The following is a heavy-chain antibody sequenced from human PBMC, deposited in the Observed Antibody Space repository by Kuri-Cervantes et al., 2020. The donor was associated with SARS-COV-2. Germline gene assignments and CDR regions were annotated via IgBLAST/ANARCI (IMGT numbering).Heavy chain of an antibody. J-gene: IGHJ4*02. Sequence: GGSLRLSCAASGFTFDDYAMHWVRQAPGKGLEWVSGISWNSGGIGYADSVKGRFTISRDNAKNSLYLQMNSLRAEDTAVYYCAREVAAAGYWGQGTLVTVSS. CDR2: ISWNSGGI. D-gene: IGHD6-13*01. V-gene: IGHV3-9*01. CDR1: GFTFDDYA. CDR3: AREVAAAGY.